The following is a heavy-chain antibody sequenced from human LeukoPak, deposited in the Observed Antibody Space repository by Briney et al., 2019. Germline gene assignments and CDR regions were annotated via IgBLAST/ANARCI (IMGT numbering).Heavy chain of an antibody. Sequence: SETLSLTCTVSGGSTSSRSNYWGWIRQPPGKGLEWIGSIYYSGSTYYNPSLKSRVTISEDTSKNQFSLKLSSVTAADTAVYYCASYSSGWYNAFDIWGQGTMVTVSS. CDR1: GGSTSSRSNY. D-gene: IGHD6-19*01. CDR2: IYYSGST. J-gene: IGHJ3*02. V-gene: IGHV4-39*07. CDR3: ASYSSGWYNAFDI.